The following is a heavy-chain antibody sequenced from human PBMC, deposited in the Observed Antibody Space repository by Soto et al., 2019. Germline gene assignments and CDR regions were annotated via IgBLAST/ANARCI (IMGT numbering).Heavy chain of an antibody. Sequence: QVQLVESGGGVVQPGRSLRLSCAASGFTFSSYGMHWVRQAPGKGLEWVAVISYDGSNKYYADSVKGRFTISRDNSKNTLYLQMNSLRAEDTAVYYCAKVSSSGNFDYWGHGTLVTVSS. CDR2: ISYDGSNK. CDR1: GFTFSSYG. J-gene: IGHJ4*01. V-gene: IGHV3-30*18. D-gene: IGHD3-22*01. CDR3: AKVSSSGNFDY.